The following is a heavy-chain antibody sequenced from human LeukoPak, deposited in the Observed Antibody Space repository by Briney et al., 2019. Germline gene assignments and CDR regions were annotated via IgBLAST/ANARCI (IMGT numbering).Heavy chain of an antibody. CDR1: GFTFSSYG. Sequence: GGSLRLSCAASGFTFSSYGMHWVRQAPGKGLEWVAVISYDGSNKYYADSEKGRFTISRDNSKNTLYLQMNSLRAEDTAVYYCAKNHDYWGQGTLVTVSS. CDR2: ISYDGSNK. J-gene: IGHJ4*02. CDR3: AKNHDY. D-gene: IGHD1-14*01. V-gene: IGHV3-30*18.